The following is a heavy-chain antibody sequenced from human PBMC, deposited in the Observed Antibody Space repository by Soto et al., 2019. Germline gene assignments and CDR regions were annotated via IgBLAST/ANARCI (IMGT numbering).Heavy chain of an antibody. CDR2: IYSSGST. D-gene: IGHD5-18*01. CDR3: ARVRGGYSYGLFDY. J-gene: IGHJ4*02. Sequence: QVQLQESGPGLVKPSETLSLTCTVSGGTIRDYYWNWIRQPPGKGLEWIGYIYSSGSTNYNPSLKRRVTISVDTSKNQFSLKLSSVTAADTAVYYCARVRGGYSYGLFDYWGQGTLVTVSS. CDR1: GGTIRDYY. V-gene: IGHV4-59*01.